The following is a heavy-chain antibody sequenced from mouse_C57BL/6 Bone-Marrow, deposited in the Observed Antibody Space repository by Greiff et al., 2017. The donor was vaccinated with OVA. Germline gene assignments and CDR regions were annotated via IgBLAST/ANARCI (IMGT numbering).Heavy chain of an antibody. J-gene: IGHJ2*01. CDR2: IYIGNGYN. D-gene: IGHD1-1*01. V-gene: IGHV1-58*01. CDR3: ATYYGSSYGY. Sequence: EVKLQESGAGLVRPGSSVKISCKTSGFTFTSYGINWVQQRPGQGLEWIGYIYIGNGYNEYNAKFKGKVTLTSDTSYITAYMQRSILTSRDAAIYFCATYYGSSYGYWGQGTTLTVSS. CDR1: GFTFTSYG.